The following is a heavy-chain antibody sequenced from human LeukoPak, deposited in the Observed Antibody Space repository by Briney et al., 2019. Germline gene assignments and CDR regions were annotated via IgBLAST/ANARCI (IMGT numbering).Heavy chain of an antibody. Sequence: GGSLRLSCAASGFTFSDYYMSWISQAPGKGLEWVSYISSSGSTIYYADSVKGRFTISRDNAKNSLYLQMNSLRAEDTAVYYCARDSTGDPHYYYYGMDVWGQGTTVTVSS. CDR1: GFTFSDYY. CDR2: ISSSGSTI. V-gene: IGHV3-11*01. CDR3: ARDSTGDPHYYYYGMDV. J-gene: IGHJ6*02. D-gene: IGHD4-17*01.